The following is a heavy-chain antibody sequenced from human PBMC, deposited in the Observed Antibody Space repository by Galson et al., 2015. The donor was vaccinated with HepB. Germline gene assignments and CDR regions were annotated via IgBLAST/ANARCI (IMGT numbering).Heavy chain of an antibody. CDR3: ARSSGLGFCSGGSCYFEDTFSI. D-gene: IGHD2-15*01. CDR2: IIPIFGTA. CDR1: GGTFSSYA. J-gene: IGHJ3*02. V-gene: IGHV1-69*13. Sequence: SVKVSCKASGGTFSSYAISWVRQAPGQGLEWMGGIIPIFGTANYAQKFQGRVTITADESTSTAYMELSSLRSEDTAVYYCARSSGLGFCSGGSCYFEDTFSIWGQGTMVTVSS.